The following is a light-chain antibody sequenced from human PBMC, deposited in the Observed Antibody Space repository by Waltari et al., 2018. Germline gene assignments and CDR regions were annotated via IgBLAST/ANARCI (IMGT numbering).Light chain of an antibody. CDR2: KAS. J-gene: IGKJ1*01. Sequence: DIQMTQSPSTLSASVGDRVTITCRASQSFSTWLAWYQQKPGKPPRLLIYKASTLDSGGPSRFSGSGSGSEFTLTITSLQPDDFATYFCQQYNNYPWTFGQGTKVEIK. CDR3: QQYNNYPWT. V-gene: IGKV1-5*03. CDR1: QSFSTW.